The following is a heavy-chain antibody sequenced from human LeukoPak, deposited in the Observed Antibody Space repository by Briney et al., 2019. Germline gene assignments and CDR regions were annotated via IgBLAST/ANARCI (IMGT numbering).Heavy chain of an antibody. CDR2: INPTGGGP. CDR1: GYTFISYY. J-gene: IGHJ5*02. Sequence: ASVKVSCKASGYTFISYYMHWVRQAPGQGLEWMGIINPTGGGPSYAQKFEGRVTMTSDTSTNTVYLELSSLRSEDTAVYYCARDRNIRLRESEFDPWGQGTLVTVSS. D-gene: IGHD5-18*01. V-gene: IGHV1-46*01. CDR3: ARDRNIRLRESEFDP.